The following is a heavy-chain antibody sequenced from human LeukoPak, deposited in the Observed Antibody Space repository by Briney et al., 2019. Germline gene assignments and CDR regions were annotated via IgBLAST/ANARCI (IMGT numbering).Heavy chain of an antibody. Sequence: GGSLRLSCVASGFTFSSYIMTWVRQAPGKGLEWVSSISSSSSYVYYADSVKGRFTISRDNAKSSLYLQMNSLRAEDTAVYYCARDYTVTPNWFDPWGQGTLVTVSS. D-gene: IGHD4-11*01. CDR1: GFTFSSYI. V-gene: IGHV3-21*01. CDR3: ARDYTVTPNWFDP. CDR2: ISSSSSYV. J-gene: IGHJ5*02.